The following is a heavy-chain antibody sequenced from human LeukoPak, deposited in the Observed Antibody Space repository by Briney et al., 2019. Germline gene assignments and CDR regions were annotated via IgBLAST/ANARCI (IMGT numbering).Heavy chain of an antibody. Sequence: PGGSLGLSCAASGFTFDDYGMSWVRQAPGKGLEWVSGINWNGGSTGYADSVKGRFTISRDNAKNSLYLQMNSLRAEDTALYYCARGSYNWNDVVGDFDYWGQGTLVTVSS. J-gene: IGHJ4*02. CDR2: INWNGGST. CDR3: ARGSYNWNDVVGDFDY. CDR1: GFTFDDYG. V-gene: IGHV3-20*04. D-gene: IGHD1-20*01.